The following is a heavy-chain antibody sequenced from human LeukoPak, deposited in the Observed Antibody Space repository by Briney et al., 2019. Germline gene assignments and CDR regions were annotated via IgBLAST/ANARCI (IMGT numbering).Heavy chain of an antibody. CDR3: ARGLSFEAYDI. D-gene: IGHD2-21*01. CDR1: GGSISSYY. CDR2: IYYSGST. V-gene: IGHV4-39*01. Sequence: SETLSLTCTVSGGSISSYYWGWIRQPPGKGLEWIGSIYYSGSTYYNPSLKSRVTISIDTSKNQFSLKLSSVTATDTAVYYCARGLSFEAYDIWGQGTMATVSS. J-gene: IGHJ3*02.